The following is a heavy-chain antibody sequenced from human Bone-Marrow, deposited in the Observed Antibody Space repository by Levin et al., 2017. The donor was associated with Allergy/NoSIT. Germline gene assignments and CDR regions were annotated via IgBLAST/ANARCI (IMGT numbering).Heavy chain of an antibody. CDR1: GFTFSSYA. CDR3: AKQWELLWFGSYWFDP. D-gene: IGHD3-10*01. Sequence: LSLTCAASGFTFSSYAMSWVRQAPGKGLEWVSAISGSGGSTYYADSVKGRFTISRDNSKNTLYLQMNSLRAEDTAVYYCAKQWELLWFGSYWFDPWGQGTLVTVSS. V-gene: IGHV3-23*01. CDR2: ISGSGGST. J-gene: IGHJ5*02.